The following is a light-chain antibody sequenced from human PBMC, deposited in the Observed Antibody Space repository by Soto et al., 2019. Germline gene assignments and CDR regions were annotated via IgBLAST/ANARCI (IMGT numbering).Light chain of an antibody. CDR1: QSVSSN. Sequence: EIVMTQSPATLSVSPGERATLSCRASQSVSSNLAWYQQKPGQAPRLLIYGASTRATGIPARFSGSGSGTDFILTISSLEPEDFAVYYCQQHSNWPLTFGGGTKVDVK. J-gene: IGKJ4*01. V-gene: IGKV3-15*01. CDR2: GAS. CDR3: QQHSNWPLT.